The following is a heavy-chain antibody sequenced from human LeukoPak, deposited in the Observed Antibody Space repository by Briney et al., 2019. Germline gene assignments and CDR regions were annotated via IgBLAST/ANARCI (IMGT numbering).Heavy chain of an antibody. CDR2: IKSKTDGGTT. D-gene: IGHD6-19*01. J-gene: IGHJ6*02. Sequence: GGSLRLSCAASGFTFSNAWMNWARQAPGKGLEWVGRIKSKTDGGTTDYAAPVKGRFTISRDDSKNTLYLQMNSLKTEDTAVYYCTTDRNGIAVAGTYYYYGMDVWGQGTTVTVSS. CDR3: TTDRNGIAVAGTYYYYGMDV. CDR1: GFTFSNAW. V-gene: IGHV3-15*07.